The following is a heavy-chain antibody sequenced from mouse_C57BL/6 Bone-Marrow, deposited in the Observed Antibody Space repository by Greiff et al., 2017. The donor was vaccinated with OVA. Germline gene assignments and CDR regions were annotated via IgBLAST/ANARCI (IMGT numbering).Heavy chain of an antibody. CDR3: ASHYYGSSYPHYYAMDY. Sequence: VHVKQSGPELVKPGASVKISCKASGYSFTGYYMNWVKQSPEKSLEWIGEINPSTGGTTYNQKFKAKATLTVDKSSSTAYMQLKSLTSEDSAVYYCASHYYGSSYPHYYAMDYWGQGTSVTVSS. V-gene: IGHV1-42*01. J-gene: IGHJ4*01. CDR1: GYSFTGYY. D-gene: IGHD1-1*01. CDR2: INPSTGGT.